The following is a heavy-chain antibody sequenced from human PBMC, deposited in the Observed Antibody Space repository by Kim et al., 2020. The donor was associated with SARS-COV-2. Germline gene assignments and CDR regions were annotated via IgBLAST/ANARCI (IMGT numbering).Heavy chain of an antibody. V-gene: IGHV7-4-1*02. CDR2: INTNTGNP. Sequence: ASVKVSCKASGYTFTSYALNWVRQAPGQGLEWMGWINTNTGNPTYAQGFTGRFVFSLDTSVSTAYLQINSLKPEDTAVFYCAREMQWLVRGSYYYAMDVWGQGTTVTVSS. D-gene: IGHD6-19*01. CDR3: AREMQWLVRGSYYYAMDV. CDR1: GYTFTSYA. J-gene: IGHJ6*02.